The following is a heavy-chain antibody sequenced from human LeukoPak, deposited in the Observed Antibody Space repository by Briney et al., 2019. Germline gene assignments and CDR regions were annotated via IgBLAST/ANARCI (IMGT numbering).Heavy chain of an antibody. Sequence: PSETLSLTCTVSGGSISSYYWSWIRQPPGKGLERIGYIYYSGSTNYNPSLKSRVTISVDTSKNQFSLKLSSVTAADTAVYYCARLQYYYGSGSLDYWGQGTLVTVSS. D-gene: IGHD3-10*01. CDR2: IYYSGST. CDR1: GGSISSYY. J-gene: IGHJ4*02. V-gene: IGHV4-59*01. CDR3: ARLQYYYGSGSLDY.